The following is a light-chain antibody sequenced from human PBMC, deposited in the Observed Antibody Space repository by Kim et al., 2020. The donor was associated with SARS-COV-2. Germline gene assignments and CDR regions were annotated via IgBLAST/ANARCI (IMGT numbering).Light chain of an antibody. CDR2: QDT. Sequence: SYELTQPPSVSVSPGQTASITCSGDKLGDKYACWYQQKPGQSPVLVIYQDTKRPSGIPERFSGSNSENTATLTISGTQAMDEADYYCQAWDSGTVMFGGGTQLTVL. V-gene: IGLV3-1*01. CDR3: QAWDSGTVM. CDR1: KLGDKY. J-gene: IGLJ3*02.